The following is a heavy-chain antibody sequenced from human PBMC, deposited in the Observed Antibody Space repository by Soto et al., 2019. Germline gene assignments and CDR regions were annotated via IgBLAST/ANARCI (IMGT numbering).Heavy chain of an antibody. D-gene: IGHD4-17*01. V-gene: IGHV4-59*08. Sequence: QVQLQESGPGLVKPSETLSLTCTVSGGSISSYYWSWIRQPPGKGLEWIGYIYYSGSTNDNPSLKSRLITAGDTPSNEYPQKLSSRTAATAAVYYCARCYGGTLDYWGQGTLVTVSS. J-gene: IGHJ4*02. CDR3: ARCYGGTLDY. CDR2: IYYSGST. CDR1: GGSISSYY.